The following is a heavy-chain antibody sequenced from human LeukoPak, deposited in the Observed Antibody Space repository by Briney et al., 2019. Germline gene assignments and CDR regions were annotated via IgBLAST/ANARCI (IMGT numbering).Heavy chain of an antibody. Sequence: GGSLRLSCAASRFTFNSYAMSWVRQAPGKGLEWVSVIGGSNGITFYVGSVKGRFTTSRDNSKNTLYLQMNSLRAEDTAVYYCAKEWQSGYYHVDYWGQGTLVTVSS. CDR3: AKEWQSGYYHVDY. J-gene: IGHJ4*02. CDR2: IGGSNGIT. D-gene: IGHD3-22*01. CDR1: RFTFNSYA. V-gene: IGHV3-23*01.